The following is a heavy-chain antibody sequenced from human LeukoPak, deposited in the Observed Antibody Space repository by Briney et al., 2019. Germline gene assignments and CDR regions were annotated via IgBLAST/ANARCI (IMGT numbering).Heavy chain of an antibody. J-gene: IGHJ4*02. CDR1: GGSISSYY. CDR3: ARTYYDSSGYCYPYYFDY. CDR2: IYYSGST. Sequence: SETLSLTCSVSGGSISSYYWSWIRQPPGKGLEWIGYIYYSGSTNYNPSLKSRVTISVDTSKNQFSLKLSSVTAAGTAVYYCARTYYDSSGYCYPYYFDYWGQGTLVTVSS. D-gene: IGHD3-22*01. V-gene: IGHV4-59*01.